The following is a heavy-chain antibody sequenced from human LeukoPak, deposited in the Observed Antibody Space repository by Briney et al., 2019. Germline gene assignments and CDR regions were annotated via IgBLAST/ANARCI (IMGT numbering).Heavy chain of an antibody. V-gene: IGHV4-39*01. Sequence: SETLSLTCTVSGGSISSSSYYWGWIRQPPGKGLEWIGSIYYSGSTYYNPSLKSRVTISVDTSKNQFSLKLSSVTAADTAMYYCARHVTVTYDAFDLWGQGTMVTVSS. D-gene: IGHD4-11*01. CDR2: IYYSGST. CDR1: GGSISSSSYY. J-gene: IGHJ3*01. CDR3: ARHVTVTYDAFDL.